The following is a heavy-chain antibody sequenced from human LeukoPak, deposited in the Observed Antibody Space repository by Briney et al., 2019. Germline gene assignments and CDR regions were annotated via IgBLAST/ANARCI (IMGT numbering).Heavy chain of an antibody. Sequence: SETLSLTCAVYGGSFSGYYWSWIRQPPPKGLEWIGEINHSGSTNYNPSLKTGATISVDTSKNQFSLKLSSVTAADTAVYYCARTGGPIYCSGGSCSTRPALRYYYYYGMDVWGKGTTVTVSS. J-gene: IGHJ6*04. V-gene: IGHV4-34*01. D-gene: IGHD2-15*01. CDR3: ARTGGPIYCSGGSCSTRPALRYYYYYGMDV. CDR1: GGSFSGYY. CDR2: INHSGST.